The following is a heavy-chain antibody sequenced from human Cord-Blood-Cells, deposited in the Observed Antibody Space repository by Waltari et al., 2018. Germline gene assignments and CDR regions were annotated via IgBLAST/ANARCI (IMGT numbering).Heavy chain of an antibody. CDR2: INHKRRT. D-gene: IGHD6-6*01. J-gene: IGHJ4*02. CDR1: GGYFCGCY. Sequence: QVQLQRWGAGLMKPSETLSLTCAFHGGYFCGCYWRWFRQPPGRGLEWIGEINHKRRTNYNPSLNSLVTISVDTSNNQSALKLSAVTAADPAVYYCARGRGAARHFDYWGQGTLVTVSS. CDR3: ARGRGAARHFDY. V-gene: IGHV4-34*01.